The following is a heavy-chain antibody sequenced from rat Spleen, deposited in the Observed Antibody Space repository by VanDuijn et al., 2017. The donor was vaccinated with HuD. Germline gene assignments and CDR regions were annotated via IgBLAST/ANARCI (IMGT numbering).Heavy chain of an antibody. CDR3: ATRNWEHYYFDY. D-gene: IGHD5-1*01. CDR1: GFSLTSFS. CDR2: MWYDGDT. J-gene: IGHJ2*01. V-gene: IGHV2-70*01. Sequence: QVQLKESGPGLVQPSETLSLTCTVSGFSLTSFSVSWVRQPSGKGPEWMGRMWYDGDTDYNSAIKSRLSISRDTSKSQVFLKMNSLQTEDTAMYFCATRNWEHYYFDYWGQGVMVTVSS.